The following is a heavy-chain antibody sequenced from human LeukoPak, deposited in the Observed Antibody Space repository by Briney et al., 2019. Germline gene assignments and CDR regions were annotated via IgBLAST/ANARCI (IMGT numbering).Heavy chain of an antibody. Sequence: SETLSLTCTVSGGSISSYYWSWIRQPPGQGLEWIGYIYYSGSTNYNPSLKSRVTISVDTSKNQFSLKLSSVTAADTAVYYWARQGGGWYDEDYYGMDVWGQGTTVTVSS. D-gene: IGHD6-19*01. J-gene: IGHJ6*02. CDR1: GGSISSYY. CDR2: IYYSGST. V-gene: IGHV4-59*08. CDR3: ARQGGGWYDEDYYGMDV.